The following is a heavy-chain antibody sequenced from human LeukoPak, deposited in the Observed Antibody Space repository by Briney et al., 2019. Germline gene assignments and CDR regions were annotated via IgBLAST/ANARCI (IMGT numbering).Heavy chain of an antibody. V-gene: IGHV7-4-1*02. D-gene: IGHD6-13*01. CDR1: GYTFTTYG. CDR2: INTNTGNP. Sequence: ASVKVSCKASGYTFTTYGMNWVRQAPGQGLEWMGWINTNTGNPTYAQGFTGRFVFSLDTSVSTAYLQISSLKAEDTAVYYCARAYSSSWNDGFDYWGQGTLVTVSS. J-gene: IGHJ4*02. CDR3: ARAYSSSWNDGFDY.